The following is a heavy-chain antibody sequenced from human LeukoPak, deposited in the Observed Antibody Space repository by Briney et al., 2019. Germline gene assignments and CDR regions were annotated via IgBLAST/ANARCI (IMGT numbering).Heavy chain of an antibody. CDR2: IGGTT. CDR1: GFTFSSYA. J-gene: IGHJ4*02. V-gene: IGHV3-23*01. Sequence: PGGPLRLSCAASGFTFSSYAMTWVRQAPGKGLEWVSAIGGTTYYADSVKGRFTISRDNSKSTLYLQMNSLRADDTAVYYCTKLVESGIRYWGQGTLVTVSS. D-gene: IGHD2-21*02. CDR3: TKLVESGIRY.